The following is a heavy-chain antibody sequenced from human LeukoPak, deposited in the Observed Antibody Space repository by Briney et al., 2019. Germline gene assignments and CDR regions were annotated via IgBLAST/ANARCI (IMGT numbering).Heavy chain of an antibody. D-gene: IGHD4-11*01. J-gene: IGHJ4*02. Sequence: SETLSLTCAVYGRSFSGYYWSWIRQPPGKGLEWIGEINHSGSTNYNPSLKSRVTISVDTSKNQFSLKLSSVTAADTAVYYCARVDPYSRHFDYWGQGTLVTVSS. CDR2: INHSGST. V-gene: IGHV4-34*01. CDR3: ARVDPYSRHFDY. CDR1: GRSFSGYY.